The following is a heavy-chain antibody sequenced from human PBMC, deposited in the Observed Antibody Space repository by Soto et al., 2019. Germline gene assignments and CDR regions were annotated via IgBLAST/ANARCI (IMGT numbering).Heavy chain of an antibody. CDR1: GGSISSYY. CDR2: IYYSGST. Sequence: PSETLSLTCTVSGGSISSYYWSWIRQPPGKGLEWIGYIYYSGSTNYNPSLKSRVTISVDTSKSQFSLRLSSVTAADTAVYYCALGYSNAHGGFDYWGQGTLVTVSS. V-gene: IGHV4-59*08. D-gene: IGHD5-18*01. CDR3: ALGYSNAHGGFDY. J-gene: IGHJ4*02.